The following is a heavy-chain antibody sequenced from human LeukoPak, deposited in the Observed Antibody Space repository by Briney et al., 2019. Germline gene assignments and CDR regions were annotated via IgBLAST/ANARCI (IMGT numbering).Heavy chain of an antibody. V-gene: IGHV3-30-3*01. CDR3: ARENSGLDY. CDR1: GFTFSSYA. Sequence: GGSLRLSCAASGFTFSSYAMHWVRQAPGKGLEWVAVISYDGSNKYYADSVKGRFTISRDNSKNTLYLQMNSLRAEDTVVYYCARENSGLDYWGQGTLVTVSS. D-gene: IGHD5/OR15-5a*01. CDR2: ISYDGSNK. J-gene: IGHJ4*02.